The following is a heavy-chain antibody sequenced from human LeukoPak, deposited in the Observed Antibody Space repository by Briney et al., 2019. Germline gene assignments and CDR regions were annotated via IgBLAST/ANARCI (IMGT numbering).Heavy chain of an antibody. CDR1: GGSISSYY. D-gene: IGHD6-19*01. Sequence: SETLSLTCTVSGGSISSYYWSWIRQPAGKGLEWIGRIYTSGSTNYNPSLKSRVTMSVDTSKNQFSLKLSSVTAADTAVYYCARGLGSSGWYDAFDIWGQGTMVTVSS. CDR3: ARGLGSSGWYDAFDI. CDR2: IYTSGST. V-gene: IGHV4-4*07. J-gene: IGHJ3*02.